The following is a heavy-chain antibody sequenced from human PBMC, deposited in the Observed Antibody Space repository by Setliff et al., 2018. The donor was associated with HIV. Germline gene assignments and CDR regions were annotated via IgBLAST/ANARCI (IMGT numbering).Heavy chain of an antibody. CDR2: IYHSGST. J-gene: IGHJ4*02. CDR3: ARGGILTGFTFDY. V-gene: IGHV4-30-2*01. D-gene: IGHD3-9*01. Sequence: SETLSLTCAVSGGSISSGGYSWSWIRQPPGKGLEWIGYIYHSGSTYYNPSLKSRVTISVDTSKNQFSLKLSSVTAADTAVYYCARGGILTGFTFDYWGQGTLVTVSS. CDR1: GGSISSGGYS.